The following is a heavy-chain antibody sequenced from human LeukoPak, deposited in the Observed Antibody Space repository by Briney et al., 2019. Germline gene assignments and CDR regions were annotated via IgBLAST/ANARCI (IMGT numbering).Heavy chain of an antibody. CDR1: GGSISSGGYY. V-gene: IGHV4-31*03. CDR2: IYYSGST. D-gene: IGHD3-22*01. Sequence: PSETLSLTCTVSGGSISSGGYYWSWIRQHPGKGLEWIGYIYYSGSTYYNPSLKSRVTISVDTSKNQFSLKLSSVTAADMAVYYCAKSVVVATTRLGPFDTWGQGTMVTVSS. CDR3: AKSVVVATTRLGPFDT. J-gene: IGHJ3*02.